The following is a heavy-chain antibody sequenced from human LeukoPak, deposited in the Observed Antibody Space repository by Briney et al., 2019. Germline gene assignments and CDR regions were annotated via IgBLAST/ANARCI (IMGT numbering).Heavy chain of an antibody. CDR1: GGTFTSYT. CDR3: ARDGYSSGREEY. D-gene: IGHD6-25*01. V-gene: IGHV1-69*13. Sequence: SVKVSCKASGGTFTSYTISWVRQAPGQGLEWMGGIIPIFGTANYAQKFQGRVTITADESTSTAYMELSSLRSDDTAVFYCARDGYSSGREEYWGQGTLVTVSS. J-gene: IGHJ4*02. CDR2: IIPIFGTA.